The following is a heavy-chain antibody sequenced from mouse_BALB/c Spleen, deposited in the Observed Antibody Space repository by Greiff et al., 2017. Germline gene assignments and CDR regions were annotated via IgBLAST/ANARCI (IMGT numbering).Heavy chain of an antibody. CDR2: IDPANGNT. Sequence: VQLQQSGAELVKPGASVKLSCTASGFNIKDTYMHWVKQRPEQGLEWIGRIDPANGNTKYDPKFQGKATITADTSSNTAYLQLSSLTSEDTAVYYVASGIYDGSRSWGQGTSVTVSS. CDR1: GFNIKDTY. J-gene: IGHJ4*01. CDR3: ASGIYDGSRS. D-gene: IGHD2-3*01. V-gene: IGHV14-3*02.